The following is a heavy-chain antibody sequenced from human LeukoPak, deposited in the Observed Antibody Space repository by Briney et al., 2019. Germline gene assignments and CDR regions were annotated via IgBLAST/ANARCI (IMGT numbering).Heavy chain of an antibody. CDR3: ARTRGHYGDFFDY. CDR1: GFMFSNYA. Sequence: GGSLRLSCAASGFMFSNYAMSWVRQAPGKGLEWVSSISGSGGDTYYADSVKGRYTISRDNSKNTLYLQMNSLRAEDTAVYYCARTRGHYGDFFDYWGQGTLVTVSS. V-gene: IGHV3-23*01. J-gene: IGHJ4*02. D-gene: IGHD4-17*01. CDR2: ISGSGGDT.